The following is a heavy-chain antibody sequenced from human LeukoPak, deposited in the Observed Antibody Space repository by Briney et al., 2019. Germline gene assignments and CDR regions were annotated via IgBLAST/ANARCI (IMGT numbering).Heavy chain of an antibody. D-gene: IGHD6-13*01. V-gene: IGHV3-30*18. J-gene: IGHJ6*02. CDR3: ANAGRDSSSTISCGMDV. CDR2: ISHDGNNK. Sequence: GGSLRLSCAASGITFSTYGMYWVRQAPGKGLEWVAVISHDGNNKYYADSVKGRFTISRDNSKNTLDLQMNSLRAEDTAVYYCANAGRDSSSTISCGMDVWGQGTTVTVSS. CDR1: GITFSTYG.